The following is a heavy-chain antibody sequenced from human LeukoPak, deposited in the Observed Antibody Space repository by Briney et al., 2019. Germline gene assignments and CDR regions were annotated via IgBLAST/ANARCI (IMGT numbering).Heavy chain of an antibody. D-gene: IGHD2-21*01. CDR1: GFTFTDYY. V-gene: IGHV3-11*04. Sequence: PGGSLRLSCAASGFTFTDYYMSWIRQAPGKGLEWVSYITNSGTTIYYADSVKGRFTISRDNAKNSLYLQMNSLRAEDTAVYYCASPSYCGGDCYDSPEYFQHWGQGTLVTVSS. J-gene: IGHJ1*01. CDR3: ASPSYCGGDCYDSPEYFQH. CDR2: ITNSGTTI.